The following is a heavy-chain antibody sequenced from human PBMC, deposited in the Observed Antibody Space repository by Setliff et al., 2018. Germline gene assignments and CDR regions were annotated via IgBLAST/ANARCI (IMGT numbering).Heavy chain of an antibody. CDR1: GFTFSSYE. Sequence: GGSLRLSCAASGFTFSSYEMNWVRQAPGKGLEWVSYISTSGGTIYYADSVKGRFTISRDNAKNSLYLQMNSLRAEDTAVYYCASAGHSGSWFPFDAFHIWGQGTMVTVSS. J-gene: IGHJ3*02. D-gene: IGHD6-13*01. CDR3: ASAGHSGSWFPFDAFHI. CDR2: ISTSGGTI. V-gene: IGHV3-48*03.